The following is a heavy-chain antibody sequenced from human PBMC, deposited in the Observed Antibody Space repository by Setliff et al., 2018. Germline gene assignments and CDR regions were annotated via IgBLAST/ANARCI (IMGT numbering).Heavy chain of an antibody. D-gene: IGHD3-10*01. CDR1: GYSFKSDDY. Sequence: SETLSLTCDVSGYSFKSDDYWAWIRQSPGRGLEWIGSASHSGSPYYYPSLKSRVSISEDRSKNRLSLKLNSVTAADTAIYYCVRQEEETSVVMYYFTSWGPGTLVTVSS. CDR3: VRQEEETSVVMYYFTS. CDR2: ASHSGSP. J-gene: IGHJ4*02. V-gene: IGHV4-38-2*01.